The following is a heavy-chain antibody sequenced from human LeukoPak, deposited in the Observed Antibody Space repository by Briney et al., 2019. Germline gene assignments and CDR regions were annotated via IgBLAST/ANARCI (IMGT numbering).Heavy chain of an antibody. CDR3: TKDFVEI. V-gene: IGHV3-74*01. Sequence: GGSLRLSCAASGFTLSSSWMQWVRQRPGGGLVWVSRMDGPGTGTSYADSVKGRFTISRDNAKNTLYLQMNNVRDEDTAMYYCTKDFVEIRGQGTLVIVSS. D-gene: IGHD2-21*01. CDR2: MDGPGTGT. J-gene: IGHJ4*02. CDR1: GFTLSSSW.